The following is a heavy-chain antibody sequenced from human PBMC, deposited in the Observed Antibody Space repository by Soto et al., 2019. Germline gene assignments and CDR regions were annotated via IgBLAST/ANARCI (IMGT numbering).Heavy chain of an antibody. V-gene: IGHV3-23*01. D-gene: IGHD2-2*01. CDR1: GFTFSSYA. J-gene: IGHJ6*02. CDR2: ISGSGGST. CDR3: AKDPDYCSSTSCHPGMDV. Sequence: GGSLRLSCAASGFTFSSYAMSWVRQAPGKGLEWVSAISGSGGSTYYADSVKGRFTISRDNSKNPLYLQMNSLRAEDTAVYYCAKDPDYCSSTSCHPGMDVWGQGTTVTVSS.